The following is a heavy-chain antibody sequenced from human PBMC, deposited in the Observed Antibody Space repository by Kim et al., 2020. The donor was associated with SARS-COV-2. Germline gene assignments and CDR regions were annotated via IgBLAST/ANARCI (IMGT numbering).Heavy chain of an antibody. Sequence: SETLSLTCAVYGGSFSGYYWSWIRQPPGKGLEWIGEINHSGSTNYNPSLKSRVTISVDTSKNQFSLKLSSVTAADTAVYYCAREIVRGVIISITQHFDYWGQGTLVTVSS. CDR3: AREIVRGVIISITQHFDY. J-gene: IGHJ4*02. CDR2: INHSGST. CDR1: GGSFSGYY. V-gene: IGHV4-34*01. D-gene: IGHD3-10*01.